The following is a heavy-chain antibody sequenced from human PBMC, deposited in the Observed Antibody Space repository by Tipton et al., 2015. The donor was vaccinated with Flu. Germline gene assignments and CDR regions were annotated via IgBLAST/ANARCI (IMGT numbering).Heavy chain of an antibody. Sequence: TLSLTCTVSGGSISSSSYYWGWIRQPPGKGLEWIGSIYYSGSTYYNPSLKSRVTISVDTSKNQFSLKLSSVTAADTAVYYCARDRRFRDLDYWGQGTLVTVSS. D-gene: IGHD3-10*01. CDR1: GGSISSSSYY. CDR2: IYYSGST. J-gene: IGHJ4*02. V-gene: IGHV4-39*07. CDR3: ARDRRFRDLDY.